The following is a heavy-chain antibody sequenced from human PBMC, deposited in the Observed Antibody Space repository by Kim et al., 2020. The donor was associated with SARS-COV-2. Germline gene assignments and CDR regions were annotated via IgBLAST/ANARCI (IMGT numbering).Heavy chain of an antibody. Sequence: ASVKVSCKVSGYTLTELSMHWVRQAPGKGLEWMGGFDPEDGETIYAQKFQGRVTMTEDTSTDTAYMELSSLRSEDTAVYYCATDQPKKWELPYYYMDVWGKGTTVTVSS. CDR1: GYTLTELS. CDR3: ATDQPKKWELPYYYMDV. J-gene: IGHJ6*03. CDR2: FDPEDGET. D-gene: IGHD1-26*01. V-gene: IGHV1-24*01.